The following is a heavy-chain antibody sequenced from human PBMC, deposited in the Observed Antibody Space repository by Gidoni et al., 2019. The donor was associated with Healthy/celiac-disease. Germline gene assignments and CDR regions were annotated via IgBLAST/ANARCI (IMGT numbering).Heavy chain of an antibody. CDR2: ISSSSSYI. CDR3: AREASGYDLGAFDI. V-gene: IGHV3-21*01. Sequence: EVQLVEYGGGVVKPGRSLSPTCPASGFTSRSYSMNWVRQAPGKGLEWVSSISSSSSYIYYADSVKGRFTISRDNAKNSLYLQMNSLRAEDTAVYYCAREASGYDLGAFDIWGQGTMVTVSS. D-gene: IGHD5-12*01. J-gene: IGHJ3*02. CDR1: GFTSRSYS.